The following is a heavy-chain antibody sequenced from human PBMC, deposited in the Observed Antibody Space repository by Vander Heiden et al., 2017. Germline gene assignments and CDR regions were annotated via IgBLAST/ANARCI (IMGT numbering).Heavy chain of an antibody. Sequence: QVQLVQSGAEGKKPGASVKVSCKASGYTFANYGFSWVRQAPGQGLEWMGWIGTYNADPNYAQKFQGRVTMTTDTSTSTAYMELRNLRSDDTALYYCARESRGTYGYWGQGTLVTVSS. D-gene: IGHD1-26*01. V-gene: IGHV1-18*01. J-gene: IGHJ4*02. CDR2: IGTYNADP. CDR3: ARESRGTYGY. CDR1: GYTFANYG.